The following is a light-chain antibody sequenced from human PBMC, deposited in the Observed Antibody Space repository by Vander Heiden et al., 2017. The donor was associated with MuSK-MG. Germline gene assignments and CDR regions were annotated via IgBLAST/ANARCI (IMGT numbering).Light chain of an antibody. CDR2: QDS. V-gene: IGLV3-1*01. CDR3: QEWDSSTVV. Sequence: SYELTQPPSVSVSPGQTPSITCSGDNLGDKYACWYQQKPGQSPVLVIYQDSKRPSGIPERFSGSNSGNTATLTISGTQAMDEADYYCQEWDSSTVVFGGGTKLTVL. J-gene: IGLJ2*01. CDR1: NLGDKY.